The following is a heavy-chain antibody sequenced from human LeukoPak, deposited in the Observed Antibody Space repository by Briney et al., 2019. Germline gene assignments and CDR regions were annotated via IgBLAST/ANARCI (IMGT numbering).Heavy chain of an antibody. Sequence: ASVKVSCKASGYTFTSYDINWVRQATGQGLEWMGWMNPNSGNTGYAQKFQGRVTMTRNTSISTACMELSSLRSEDTAVYYCARAPNRWELLQKNWFDPWGQGTLVTVSS. D-gene: IGHD1-26*01. V-gene: IGHV1-8*01. CDR2: MNPNSGNT. J-gene: IGHJ5*02. CDR1: GYTFTSYD. CDR3: ARAPNRWELLQKNWFDP.